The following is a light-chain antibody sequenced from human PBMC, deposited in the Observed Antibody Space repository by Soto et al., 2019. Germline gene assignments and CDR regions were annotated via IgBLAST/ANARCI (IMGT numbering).Light chain of an antibody. J-gene: IGKJ1*01. CDR3: QQCHRYLT. CDR1: ESMSNC. V-gene: IGKV1-5*01. CDR2: GAS. Sequence: DILMTQSPSTLSASVGDRVTITCRASESMSNCLAWYQQKPGKAPKLLISGASSLQSGVPSRFSGSASGTEFTLTISSLQPDDIATYYCQQCHRYLTFGQGTKVDIK.